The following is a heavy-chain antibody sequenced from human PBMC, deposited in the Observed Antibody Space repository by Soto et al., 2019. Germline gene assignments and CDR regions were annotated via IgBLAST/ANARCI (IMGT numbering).Heavy chain of an antibody. Sequence: PSETLSLTCTVSGGSISSYYWSWIRQPPGKGLEWIGYIYYSGSTNYNPSLKSRVTISVDTSKDQFSLKLSSVTAADTAVYYCARVQIDCSSTSCYSDAFDTWGQGTMVTVSS. D-gene: IGHD2-2*01. J-gene: IGHJ3*02. V-gene: IGHV4-59*01. CDR2: IYYSGST. CDR3: ARVQIDCSSTSCYSDAFDT. CDR1: GGSISSYY.